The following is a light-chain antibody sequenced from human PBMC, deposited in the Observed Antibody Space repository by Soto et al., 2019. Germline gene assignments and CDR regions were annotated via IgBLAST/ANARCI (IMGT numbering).Light chain of an antibody. Sequence: EIVMTQSPATLSVSPGQSATLYCRASQSISSNLAWYQHKPGQPPRLLIYTASTRATGIPARFSGTGSGTEFTLTISSLQSEDFAIYYCQQYNNWPPLTFGGGTKVDIK. CDR1: QSISSN. CDR3: QQYNNWPPLT. V-gene: IGKV3D-15*01. CDR2: TAS. J-gene: IGKJ4*01.